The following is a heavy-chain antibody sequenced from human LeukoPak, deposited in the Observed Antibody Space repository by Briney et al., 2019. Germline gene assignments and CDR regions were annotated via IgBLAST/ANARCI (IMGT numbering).Heavy chain of an antibody. J-gene: IGHJ3*02. CDR2: NNSDSRST. CDR3: STRSRHAFDI. CDR1: GFTFSSYW. D-gene: IGHD6-6*01. V-gene: IGHV3-74*01. Sequence: GGPLSLSCGPSGFTFSSYWMHWVRQVPGKGLVWVSSNNSDSRSTTYSDSVKSRLTISRDNAKNALYVQMHSLRAEEQAAYSCSTRSRHAFDIWGRGTMVTVSS.